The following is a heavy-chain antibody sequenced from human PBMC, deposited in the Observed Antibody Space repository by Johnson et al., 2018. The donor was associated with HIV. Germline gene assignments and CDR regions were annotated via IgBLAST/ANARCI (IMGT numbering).Heavy chain of an antibody. V-gene: IGHV3-30*02. CDR2: IRYDGSNK. D-gene: IGHD2-15*01. CDR3: ARIGAWQLHRAFDI. Sequence: QVQLVESGGGVVQPGGSLRLSCAASGFTFSSYGMHWVRQAPGKGLEWVAFIRYDGSNKYYADSVKGRFTISRDNSKNTLYLQMSSLRAEDTAVYYCARIGAWQLHRAFDIWGRGTRVTVSS. J-gene: IGHJ3*02. CDR1: GFTFSSYG.